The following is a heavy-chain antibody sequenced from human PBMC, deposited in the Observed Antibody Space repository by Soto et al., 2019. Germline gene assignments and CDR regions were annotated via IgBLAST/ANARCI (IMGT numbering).Heavy chain of an antibody. J-gene: IGHJ6*03. D-gene: IGHD3-9*01. CDR1: GYSVTSYW. Sequence: GESLKISCKGSGYSVTSYWIGWVRQMPGKGLEWMGIIYPGDSDTRYSPSFQGQVTISADKSISTAYLQWSSLKASDTAMYYCARPGYYDILTHYYYMDVWGKGTTLTVSS. V-gene: IGHV5-51*01. CDR2: IYPGDSDT. CDR3: ARPGYYDILTHYYYMDV.